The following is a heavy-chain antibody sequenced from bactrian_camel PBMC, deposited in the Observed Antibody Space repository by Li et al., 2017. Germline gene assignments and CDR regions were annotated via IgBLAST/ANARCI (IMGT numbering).Heavy chain of an antibody. D-gene: IGHD1*01. CDR3: AAHRYCQALARGY. Sequence: HVQLVESGGGSVQAGGSLRLSCVASGYDFSRCGMGWYRQAPGKEREVVASLAGEHQPTYADAVKGRFTISKDRAKSTLYLQMNSLKPEDTGVYYCAAHRYCQALARGYRGQGTQVTVS. J-gene: IGHJ4*01. V-gene: IGHV3S53*01. CDR2: LAGEHQP. CDR1: GYDFSRCG.